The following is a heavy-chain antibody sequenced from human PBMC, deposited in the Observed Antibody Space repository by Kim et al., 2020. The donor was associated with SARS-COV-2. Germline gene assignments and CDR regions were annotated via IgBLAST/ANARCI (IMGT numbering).Heavy chain of an antibody. CDR3: VVVTAIGGRTFDY. V-gene: IGHV4-39*01. CDR2: IYYSGST. Sequence: SETLSLTCTVSGGSISSSSYYWGWIRQPPGKGLEWIGSIYYSGSTYYNPSLKSRVTISVDTSKNQFSLTLSSVTAADTAVYYCVVVTAIGGRTFDYWGQGTLLTVSS. CDR1: GGSISSSSYY. D-gene: IGHD2-21*02. J-gene: IGHJ4*02.